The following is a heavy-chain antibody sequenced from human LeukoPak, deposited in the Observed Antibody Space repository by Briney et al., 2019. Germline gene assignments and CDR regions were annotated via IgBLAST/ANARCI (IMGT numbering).Heavy chain of an antibody. Sequence: GGSLRLSCAASGFTFNDAWMNWVRQAPGKGLEWVGRIKSEAGGGTTDYAAPAKARFSISRDDSKNTLYLQMNNLKMEDTAVYYCTTNDAFDIWGQGTMVTVFS. V-gene: IGHV3-15*01. CDR1: GFTFNDAW. CDR2: IKSEAGGGTT. J-gene: IGHJ3*02. CDR3: TTNDAFDI.